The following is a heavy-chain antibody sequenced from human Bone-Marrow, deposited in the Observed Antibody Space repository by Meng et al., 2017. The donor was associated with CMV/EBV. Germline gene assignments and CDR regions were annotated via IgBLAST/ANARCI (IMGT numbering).Heavy chain of an antibody. CDR3: AKGGAGSGWYGVVFEA. V-gene: IGHV3-23*01. CDR2: IISGGTT. Sequence: GFTLETYAMSRVRQAPGKGLEWVSSIISGGTTYSAASVQGRFTISRDISKNTLYLQLSSLRAEDTAIYYCAKGGAGSGWYGVVFEAWGHGALVTVSS. J-gene: IGHJ5*01. CDR1: GFTLETYA. D-gene: IGHD6-19*01.